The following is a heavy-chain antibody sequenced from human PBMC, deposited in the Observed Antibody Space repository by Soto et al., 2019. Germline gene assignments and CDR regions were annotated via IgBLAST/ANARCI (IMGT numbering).Heavy chain of an antibody. CDR2: ITCDGSST. V-gene: IGHV3-74*01. J-gene: IGHJ6*02. CDR1: GFTFSSYG. D-gene: IGHD6-13*01. Sequence: EVQLVESGGGLVQPGGSLRLSCAASGFTFSSYGMHWVRQAPGKGLVWVSVITCDGSSTNYADSVKGRFTISRDNSKNTLYLQMNSLRAEDTAVYYCARGAAAAGTPAHNPPYYYYGMDVWGHGTMVTVSS. CDR3: ARGAAAAGTPAHNPPYYYYGMDV.